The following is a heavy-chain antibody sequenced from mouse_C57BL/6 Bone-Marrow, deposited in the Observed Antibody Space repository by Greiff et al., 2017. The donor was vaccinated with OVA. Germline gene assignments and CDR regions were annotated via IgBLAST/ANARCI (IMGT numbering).Heavy chain of an antibody. CDR3: EGGCSFAY. CDR1: GYTFTSYW. J-gene: IGHJ3*01. V-gene: IGHV1-64*01. Sequence: VQLQQPGAELVKPGASVKLSCKASGYTFTSYWMHWVKQRPGQGLEWIGMIHPNSGSTNYNEKFKSKATLTVDKSSSTAYMQLRSLTSEDTADYYCEGGCSFAYWGQGTLVTVSA. CDR2: IHPNSGST.